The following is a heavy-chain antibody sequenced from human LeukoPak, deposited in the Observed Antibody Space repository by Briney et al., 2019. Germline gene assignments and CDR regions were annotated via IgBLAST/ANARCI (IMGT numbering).Heavy chain of an antibody. J-gene: IGHJ5*02. CDR2: INHSGST. CDR1: GGSISGYY. D-gene: IGHD6-13*01. V-gene: IGHV4-34*01. Sequence: SETLSLTCTVSGGSISGYYWSWIRQPPGKGLEWIGEINHSGSTNYNPSLKSRVTISVDTSKNQFSLKLSSVTAADTAVYYCARRGSSWYRGWFDPWGQGTLVTVSS. CDR3: ARRGSSWYRGWFDP.